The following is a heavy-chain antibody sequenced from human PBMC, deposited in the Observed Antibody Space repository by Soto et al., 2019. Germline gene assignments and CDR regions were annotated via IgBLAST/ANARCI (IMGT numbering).Heavy chain of an antibody. D-gene: IGHD1-7*01. J-gene: IGHJ4*02. CDR2: ISGSGINT. Sequence: EVQLLESGGSLVQPGGSLRLSCAASGFIFSNYAMNWVRQAPGKGLEWVSGISGSGINTYYADSVKGRFTISRDKSKNTLDLQMSGLKAEDTAVYYCAKERSVNYLYYFDYWRQGTMVTVSS. V-gene: IGHV3-23*01. CDR3: AKERSVNYLYYFDY. CDR1: GFIFSNYA.